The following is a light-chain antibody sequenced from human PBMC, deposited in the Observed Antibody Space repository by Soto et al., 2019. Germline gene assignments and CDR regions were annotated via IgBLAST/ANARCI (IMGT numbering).Light chain of an antibody. CDR3: HQRQSRPRT. CDR2: YTS. Sequence: EIVLTQSRATLCSSPGETATLSRRASQYVGTRLAWYQHKPGQAPRLLIYYTSNRATGIPARFSGSGSGTDFTLTINSLAPEDFAIYYCHQRQSRPRTFGQGTKV. V-gene: IGKV3-11*01. J-gene: IGKJ1*01. CDR1: QYVGTR.